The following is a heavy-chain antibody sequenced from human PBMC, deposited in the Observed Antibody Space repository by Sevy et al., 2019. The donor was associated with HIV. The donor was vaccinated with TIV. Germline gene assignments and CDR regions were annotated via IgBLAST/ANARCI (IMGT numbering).Heavy chain of an antibody. D-gene: IGHD3-16*01. V-gene: IGHV3-33*01. CDR1: GFTFSHHG. J-gene: IGHJ5*02. Sequence: GGSLRLSCAASGFTFSHHGMHWVRQAPGKGLEWVAVIWNDGSNEEYADSVKGRFTISSDSSKYTLSLQMNSLRAEDTAMSDCTRAGTGSYDYVGRNPFDPWGQGTLVTVSS. CDR3: TRAGTGSYDYVGRNPFDP. CDR2: IWNDGSNE.